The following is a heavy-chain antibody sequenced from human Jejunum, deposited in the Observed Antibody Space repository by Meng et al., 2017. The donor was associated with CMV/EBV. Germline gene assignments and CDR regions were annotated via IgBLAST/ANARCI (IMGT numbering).Heavy chain of an antibody. D-gene: IGHD3-3*01. J-gene: IGHJ4*02. V-gene: IGHV3-30-3*01. Sequence: TFSDYAMHWVRQAPGKGLEWVAVISYDGSNKYYADSVKGRFTISRDNSKNTLYLQMNSLRAEDTAVYYCASPPRAYYDFWTGQDSWGQGARVTVS. CDR1: TFSDYA. CDR3: ASPPRAYYDFWTGQDS. CDR2: ISYDGSNK.